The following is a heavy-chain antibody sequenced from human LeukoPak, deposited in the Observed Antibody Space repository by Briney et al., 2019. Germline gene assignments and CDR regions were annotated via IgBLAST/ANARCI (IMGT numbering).Heavy chain of an antibody. Sequence: GSVKVSCKASGYAFNIYDINWVRQATGHGLEWMGWMNPDSGNTGFAQKFQGRVTMTRNTSITTAYMELSSLRFEDTAVYYCAVHLPGDYLDRWGQGTLVTVSS. J-gene: IGHJ4*02. V-gene: IGHV1-8*01. CDR3: AVHLPGDYLDR. CDR2: MNPDSGNT. CDR1: GYAFNIYD.